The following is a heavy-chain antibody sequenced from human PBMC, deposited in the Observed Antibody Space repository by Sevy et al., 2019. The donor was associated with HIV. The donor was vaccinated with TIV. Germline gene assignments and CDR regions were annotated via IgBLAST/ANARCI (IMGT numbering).Heavy chain of an antibody. J-gene: IGHJ6*02. CDR2: IYTSGST. CDR1: GGSISSYY. D-gene: IGHD3-10*01. Sequence: SETLYLTCTVSGGSISSYYWSWIRQPAGKGLEWIGRIYTSGSTNYNPSLKSRVTMSVDTSKNQFSLKLSSVTAADTAVYYCARDLAGQPSMVRGVIQLYGMDVWGQGTTVTVSS. CDR3: ARDLAGQPSMVRGVIQLYGMDV. V-gene: IGHV4-4*07.